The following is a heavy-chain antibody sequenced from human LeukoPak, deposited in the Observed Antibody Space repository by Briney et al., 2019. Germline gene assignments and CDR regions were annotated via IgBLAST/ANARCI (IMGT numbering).Heavy chain of an antibody. CDR3: AKGSYYDSSGSFYFDY. J-gene: IGHJ4*02. Sequence: GGSLRLSCAASGFTFSRYAMSWVRQAPGKGLEWVSGISGSGDNTYYADSVKGRFTISRDNSKNTLYVQVNSLGTEDTAAYYCAKGSYYDSSGSFYFDYWGQGTLVTVSS. CDR1: GFTFSRYA. D-gene: IGHD3-22*01. V-gene: IGHV3-23*01. CDR2: ISGSGDNT.